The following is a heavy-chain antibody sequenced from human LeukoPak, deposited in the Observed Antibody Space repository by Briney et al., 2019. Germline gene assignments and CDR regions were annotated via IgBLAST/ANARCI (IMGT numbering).Heavy chain of an antibody. CDR2: MSGSGGSI. V-gene: IGHV3-23*01. CDR3: ARAIRGYSYVLDY. J-gene: IGHJ4*02. CDR1: RFTFSNYG. D-gene: IGHD5-18*01. Sequence: GGSLRLSCAASRFTFSNYGVNWVRQAPGKGLEWVSSMSGSGGSIYYADSVKGRFTISRDNSKNTLYLQMNSLRAEDTAVYYCARAIRGYSYVLDYWGQGTLVTVSS.